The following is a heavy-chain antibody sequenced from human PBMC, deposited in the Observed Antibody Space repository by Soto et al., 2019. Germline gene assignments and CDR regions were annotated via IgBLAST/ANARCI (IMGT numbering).Heavy chain of an antibody. J-gene: IGHJ6*02. D-gene: IGHD6-13*01. CDR2: INHSGST. Sequence: SETLSLTCAVYGGSFSGYYWSWIRQPPGKGLEWIGEINHSGSTNYNPSLKSRVTISVDTSKNQFTLKLTSVTAADTAGYYCGRLAPIAAADGMDVWGQGTTVTVSS. V-gene: IGHV4-34*01. CDR3: GRLAPIAAADGMDV. CDR1: GGSFSGYY.